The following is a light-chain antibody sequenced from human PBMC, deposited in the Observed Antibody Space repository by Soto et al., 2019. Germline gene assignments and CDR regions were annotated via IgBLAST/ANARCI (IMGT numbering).Light chain of an antibody. CDR2: KAS. Sequence: DIQMTQSPSTLSASVGDRVTITCRASQSISPWLAWYQQKPGKAPKLMISKASTLQSGVPPRFSGSGSGTEVTLTISGLQPDDFAAYYCQQYKRYPMTFGGGTKVEIK. V-gene: IGKV1-5*03. CDR1: QSISPW. J-gene: IGKJ4*01. CDR3: QQYKRYPMT.